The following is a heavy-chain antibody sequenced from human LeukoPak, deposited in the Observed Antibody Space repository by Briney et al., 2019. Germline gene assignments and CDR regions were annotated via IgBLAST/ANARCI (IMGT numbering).Heavy chain of an antibody. CDR2: IKTNGSST. V-gene: IGHV3-74*01. D-gene: IGHD3-10*01. J-gene: IGHJ5*02. CDR3: ASDFLDGSGVP. Sequence: TGGTLRLSCAASGFTFSGYYMHWIRQAPGKGLVWVSRIKTNGSSTCYPDSVKRRFTISRNNAKNTLNLQMNRLRAEDTAVYSCASDFLDGSGVPWGQGTLVTVSS. CDR1: GFTFSGYY.